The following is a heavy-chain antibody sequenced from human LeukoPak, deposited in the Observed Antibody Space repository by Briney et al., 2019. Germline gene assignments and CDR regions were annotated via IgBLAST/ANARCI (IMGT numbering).Heavy chain of an antibody. D-gene: IGHD4-17*01. CDR2: ISGSGSGGST. CDR3: AKATSVTTLFDY. J-gene: IGHJ4*02. Sequence: GGSLRLSCAASGFIFSSYGMTWVRQAPGKGLEWVSAISGSGSGGSTYYADSVKGRFTISRDNSKNTLYLQMNSLRVEDTAVYYCAKATSVTTLFDYWGQGTLVTVSS. CDR1: GFIFSSYG. V-gene: IGHV3-23*01.